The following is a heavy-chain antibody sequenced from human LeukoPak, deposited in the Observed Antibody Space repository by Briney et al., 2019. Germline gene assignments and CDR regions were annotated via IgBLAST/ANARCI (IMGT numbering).Heavy chain of an antibody. CDR1: GFTFSSYA. CDR3: ANHCSGGSCYYFDY. CDR2: ISGSGGST. Sequence: GGSLRLSCAASGFTFSSYAMSWVRQAPGKGLEWVSAISGSGGSTYYADSVKGRFTISRDNSKNTLYLQMNSLRAEDTAVYHCANHCSGGSCYYFDYWGQGTLVTVSS. D-gene: IGHD2-15*01. J-gene: IGHJ4*02. V-gene: IGHV3-23*01.